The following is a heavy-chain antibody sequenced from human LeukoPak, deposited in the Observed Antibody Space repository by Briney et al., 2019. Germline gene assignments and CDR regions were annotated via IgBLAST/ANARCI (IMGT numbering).Heavy chain of an antibody. J-gene: IGHJ4*02. D-gene: IGHD3-22*01. V-gene: IGHV4-34*01. Sequence: PSETLPLTCAVYGGSFSGYYWSWIRQPPGKGLEWIGEINHSGSTNYNPSLKSRVTISVDTSKNQFSLKLSSVTAADTAVYYCARGLSNDDSSGYYPDYWGQGTLVTVSS. CDR3: ARGLSNDDSSGYYPDY. CDR2: INHSGST. CDR1: GGSFSGYY.